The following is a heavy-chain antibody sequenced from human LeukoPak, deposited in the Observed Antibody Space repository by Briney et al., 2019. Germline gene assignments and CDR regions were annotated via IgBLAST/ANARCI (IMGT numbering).Heavy chain of an antibody. J-gene: IGHJ4*02. Sequence: AGRSLRLSCAASGFTFRNYGLHWVRQAPGKGLEWVAVIWYDGNNKYYADSVKGRFTISRDNSKNTLYLQMNSLRAEDTAVYYCAKASKTYPYYFDYWGQGTLVTVSS. CDR1: GFTFRNYG. CDR3: AKASKTYPYYFDY. CDR2: IWYDGNNK. V-gene: IGHV3-33*06.